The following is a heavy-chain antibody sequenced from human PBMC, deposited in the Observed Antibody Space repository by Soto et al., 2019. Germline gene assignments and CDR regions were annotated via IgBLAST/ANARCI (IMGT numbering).Heavy chain of an antibody. CDR1: GGTFSSYA. D-gene: IGHD6-6*01. CDR2: IIPIFGTA. V-gene: IGHV1-69*13. Sequence: GASVKVSCKASGGTFSSYAISWVRQAPGQGLEWMGGIIPIFGTANYAQKFQGRVTITADESTSTAYMELSSLRSEDTAVYYCARVGAALRYYYYYGMDVWGQRTTVTVSS. CDR3: ARVGAALRYYYYYGMDV. J-gene: IGHJ6*02.